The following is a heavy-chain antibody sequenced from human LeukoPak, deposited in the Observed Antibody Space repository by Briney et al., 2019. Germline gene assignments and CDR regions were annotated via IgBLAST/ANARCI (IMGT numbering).Heavy chain of an antibody. CDR2: INHSGST. J-gene: IGHJ6*03. D-gene: IGHD1-26*01. CDR3: ASQGHHGKIVGTTPSYFYMDV. Sequence: SETLSLTCAVYGGSFSGYYWSWIRQPPGKGLEWIGKINHSGSTNYNPSLKSRVTISVDTSKNQFSLKLSSVTAADTAFYYCASQGHHGKIVGTTPSYFYMDVWGKGTTVTVSS. CDR1: GGSFSGYY. V-gene: IGHV4-34*01.